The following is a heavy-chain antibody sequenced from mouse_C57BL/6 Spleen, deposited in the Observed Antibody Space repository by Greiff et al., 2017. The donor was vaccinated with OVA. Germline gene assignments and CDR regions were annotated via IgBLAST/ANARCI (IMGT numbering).Heavy chain of an antibody. V-gene: IGHV1-52*01. CDR3: GGGRLYGTVAWFAY. D-gene: IGHD4-1*01. Sequence: QVQLQQPGAELVRPGSSVTLSCTASGYTFTSYWLHWVKQRPIQGLVWIGNIVPSDSGTHYNPTFKDKATLTVDKSSSTAYMQMRSLTSEDSAVYYCGGGRLYGTVAWFAYWGQGTLVTVSA. CDR1: GYTFTSYW. J-gene: IGHJ3*01. CDR2: IVPSDSGT.